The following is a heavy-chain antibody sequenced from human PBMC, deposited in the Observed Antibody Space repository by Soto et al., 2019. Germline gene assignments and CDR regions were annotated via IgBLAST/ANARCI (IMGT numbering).Heavy chain of an antibody. V-gene: IGHV3-23*01. D-gene: IGHD1-1*01. CDR3: ARGWTFDL. CDR2: INGGGDST. Sequence: LRLSCAASGFTFSSYAMSWVRQAPGKGLEWVSGINGGGDSTYFADSVRGRFTISRDNSKNTLFLQMTSLRAEDTAVYYCARGWTFDLWGQGTLVTVSS. CDR1: GFTFSSYA. J-gene: IGHJ4*02.